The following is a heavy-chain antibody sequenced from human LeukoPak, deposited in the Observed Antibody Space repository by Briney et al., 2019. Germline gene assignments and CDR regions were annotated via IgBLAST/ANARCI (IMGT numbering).Heavy chain of an antibody. J-gene: IGHJ4*02. CDR1: EFTFNTSW. Sequence: GRTLRLSRAASEFTFNTSWMHWVRQAPGKGLVCVSRINSDGTTTNYADSAKGRFTISRDNAKNTLYLQMSSLRAADTALYYCTRGPSGWGSLGLWGQGTLVTVSS. D-gene: IGHD7-27*01. V-gene: IGHV3-74*01. CDR3: TRGPSGWGSLGL. CDR2: INSDGTTT.